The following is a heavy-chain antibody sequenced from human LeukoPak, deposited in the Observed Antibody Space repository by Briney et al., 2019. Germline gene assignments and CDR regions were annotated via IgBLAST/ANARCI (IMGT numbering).Heavy chain of an antibody. J-gene: IGHJ4*02. CDR3: ARGIGPLK. Sequence: SETLSLTCAVSGGSISSNNWWSWVRPPPGKGLEWIGEIYHSGSTNYNPSIKSRVTISVDLSKNQFSLKLTSVTAADTAVYYCARGIGPLKWGQGTLVTASA. CDR1: GGSISSNNW. V-gene: IGHV4-4*02. D-gene: IGHD2-21*01. CDR2: IYHSGST.